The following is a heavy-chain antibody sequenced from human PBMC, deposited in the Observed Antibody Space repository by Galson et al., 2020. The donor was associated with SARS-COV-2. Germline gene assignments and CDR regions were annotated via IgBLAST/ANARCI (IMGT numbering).Heavy chain of an antibody. J-gene: IGHJ3*02. CDR3: ARERGAFDI. V-gene: IGHV4-39*07. CDR2: IYYSGST. CDR1: GGSISSSSYY. Sequence: SETLSLTCTVSGGSISSSSYYWGWIRQPPGKGLEWIGSIYYSGSTYYNPSLKSRVTISVDTSKNQFSLKLSSVTAADTAVYYCARERGAFDIWGQGTMVTVSS.